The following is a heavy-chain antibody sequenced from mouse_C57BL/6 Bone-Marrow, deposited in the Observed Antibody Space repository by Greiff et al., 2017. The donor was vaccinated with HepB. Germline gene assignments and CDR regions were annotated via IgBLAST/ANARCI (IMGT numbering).Heavy chain of an antibody. V-gene: IGHV9-3*01. CDR2: INTYSGVP. Sequence: QIQLVQSGPELKKPGETVKISCKASGYTFTTYGMSWVKQAPGKGLKWMGWINTYSGVPTYADDFKGRFAFSLETSASTAYLQINNLKNEDTATYFCSLLPAWFAYWGQGTLVTVSA. J-gene: IGHJ3*01. CDR3: SLLPAWFAY. CDR1: GYTFTTYG.